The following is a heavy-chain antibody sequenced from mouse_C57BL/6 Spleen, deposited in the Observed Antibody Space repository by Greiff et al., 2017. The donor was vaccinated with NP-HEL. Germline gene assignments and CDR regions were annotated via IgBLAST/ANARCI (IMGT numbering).Heavy chain of an antibody. CDR1: GFNIKDDY. D-gene: IGHD2-4*01. CDR2: IDPENGDT. Sequence: EVQLQQSGAELVRPGASVKLSCTASGFNIKDDYMHWVKQRPEQGLEWIGWIDPENGDTEYASKFQGKATITADTSSNTAYLQLSSLTSEETAVYYCTTKDYDYDVEYYFDYWGQGTTLTVSS. CDR3: TTKDYDYDVEYYFDY. J-gene: IGHJ2*01. V-gene: IGHV14-4*01.